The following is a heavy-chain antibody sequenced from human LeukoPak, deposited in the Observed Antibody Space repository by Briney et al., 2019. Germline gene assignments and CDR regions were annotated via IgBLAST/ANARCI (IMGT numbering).Heavy chain of an antibody. V-gene: IGHV4-59*08. CDR3: ARRDSGSQAVNWFDP. D-gene: IGHD1-26*01. Sequence: SETLSLTCTVSGGSISSYYWSWIRQPPGKGLEWIGYIYYSGSTNYNPSLKSRVTISVDTSKNQFSLKLSSVTAADTAVYYCARRDSGSQAVNWFDPWGQGTLVTVSS. CDR1: GGSISSYY. J-gene: IGHJ5*02. CDR2: IYYSGST.